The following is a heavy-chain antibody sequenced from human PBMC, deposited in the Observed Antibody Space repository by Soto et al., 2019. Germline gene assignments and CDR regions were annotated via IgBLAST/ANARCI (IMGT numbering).Heavy chain of an antibody. CDR3: ARAYSGRLPRRADYYFAMDV. D-gene: IGHD2-15*01. CDR2: IGAADDP. CDR1: GFNFSAYD. Sequence: GGSLRLSCEASGFNFSAYDMHWVRQTTGKGLEWVSAIGAADDPYYLGSVKGRFTISRENAKNSLYLQMNSLRAEDTAVYYCARAYSGRLPRRADYYFAMDVWGQGTTVTVSS. J-gene: IGHJ6*02. V-gene: IGHV3-13*05.